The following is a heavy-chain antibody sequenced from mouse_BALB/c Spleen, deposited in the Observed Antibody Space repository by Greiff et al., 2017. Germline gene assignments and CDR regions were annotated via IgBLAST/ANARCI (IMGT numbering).Heavy chain of an antibody. V-gene: IGHV2-6-7*01. Sequence: QVQLKESGPGLVAPSQSLSITCTVSGFSLTGYGVNWVRQPPGKGLEWLGMIWGDGSTDYNSALKSRLSISKDNSKSQVFLKMNSLQTDDTARYYCARDRGRYYGSSGAWFAYWGQGTLVTVSA. D-gene: IGHD1-1*01. CDR3: ARDRGRYYGSSGAWFAY. J-gene: IGHJ3*01. CDR1: GFSLTGYG. CDR2: IWGDGST.